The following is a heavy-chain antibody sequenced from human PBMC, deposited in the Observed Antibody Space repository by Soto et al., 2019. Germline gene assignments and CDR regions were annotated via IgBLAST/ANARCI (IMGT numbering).Heavy chain of an antibody. V-gene: IGHV3-15*01. Sequence: VQLVESGGGLVKPGGSLRLSCAASGFTFSNAWMSWVRQAPGKGLEWVGRIKSKTDGGTTDYAAPVKGRFTISRDDSKNTLYLQMNSLKTEDTAVYYCTGEAGYSYGYGFGYFDLWGRGTLVTVSS. D-gene: IGHD5-18*01. J-gene: IGHJ2*01. CDR2: IKSKTDGGTT. CDR1: GFTFSNAW. CDR3: TGEAGYSYGYGFGYFDL.